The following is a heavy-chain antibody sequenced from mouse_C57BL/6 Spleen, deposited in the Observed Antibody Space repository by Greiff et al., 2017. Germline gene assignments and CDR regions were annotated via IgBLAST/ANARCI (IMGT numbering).Heavy chain of an antibody. CDR3: ARFDGSSYVDY. CDR2: IDPSDSET. Sequence: VQLQQPGAELVRPGSSVKLSCTASGYTFTSYWMHWVKQRPIQGLEWIGNIDPSDSETHYNQKFKDKATLTVDKSSSTAYMQLSSLTSEDSAVYYGARFDGSSYVDYWGQGTTLTVSS. D-gene: IGHD1-1*01. J-gene: IGHJ2*01. CDR1: GYTFTSYW. V-gene: IGHV1-52*01.